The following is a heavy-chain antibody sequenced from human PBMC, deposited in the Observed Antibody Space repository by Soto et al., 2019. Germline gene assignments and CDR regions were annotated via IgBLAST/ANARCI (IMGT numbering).Heavy chain of an antibody. CDR2: ISYDGSNK. V-gene: IGHV3-30*18. D-gene: IGHD3-22*01. J-gene: IGHJ4*02. CDR1: GFTSCSYG. Sequence: PWGLLRVSCAASGFTSCSYGMHWVRQAPGKGLEWVAVISYDGSNKYYADSVKGRFTISRDNSKNTLYLQMNSLRAEDTAVYYCAKEDRLLGYYYDSSGENPYYFDYWGQGTLVTVS. CDR3: AKEDRLLGYYYDSSGENPYYFDY.